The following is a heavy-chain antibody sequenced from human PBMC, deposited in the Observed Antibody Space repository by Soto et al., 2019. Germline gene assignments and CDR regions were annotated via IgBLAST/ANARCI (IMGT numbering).Heavy chain of an antibody. CDR1: GFTVSSNY. J-gene: IGHJ6*02. Sequence: PGGSLRLSCAASGFTVSSNYMSWVRQAPGKGLEWVSVIYSGGSTYYADSVKGRFTISRDNSKNTLYLQMNSLRAEDTAVYYCARGIAARYYYYYYGMDVWGQGTTVTVSS. D-gene: IGHD6-6*01. CDR2: IYSGGST. V-gene: IGHV3-53*01. CDR3: ARGIAARYYYYYYGMDV.